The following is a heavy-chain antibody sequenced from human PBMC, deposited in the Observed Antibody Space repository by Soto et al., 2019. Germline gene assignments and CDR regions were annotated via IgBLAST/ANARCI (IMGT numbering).Heavy chain of an antibody. D-gene: IGHD2-2*01. CDR2: IKSKTDGGTT. CDR3: TTREGYCVSTSCYVDYSYYGMDV. CDR1: SVSNAW. V-gene: IGHV3-15*07. J-gene: IGHJ6*02. Sequence: SVSNAWMNWVSQAPGQGLEWVGRIKSKTDGGTTDYAAPVKGRFTISRDDSKNTLHLQMNSLKTEDTAVYYCTTREGYCVSTSCYVDYSYYGMDVWGQGTTVTVSS.